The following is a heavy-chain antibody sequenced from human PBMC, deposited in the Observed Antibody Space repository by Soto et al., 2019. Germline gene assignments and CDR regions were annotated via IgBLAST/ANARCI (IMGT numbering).Heavy chain of an antibody. J-gene: IGHJ4*02. CDR2: ISSSSSYI. CDR1: GFTFSSYS. D-gene: IGHD2-2*01. Sequence: GGSLRLSCAASGFTFSSYSMNWVRQAPGKGLEWVSSISSSSSYIYYADSVKGRFTISRDNAKNSLYLQMNSLRAEDTAVYYCARSGGLDCSSTSCYDYWGQGTLVTVSS. V-gene: IGHV3-21*01. CDR3: ARSGGLDCSSTSCYDY.